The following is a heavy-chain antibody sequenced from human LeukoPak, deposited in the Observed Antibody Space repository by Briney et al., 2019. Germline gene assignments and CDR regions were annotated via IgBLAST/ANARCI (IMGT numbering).Heavy chain of an antibody. Sequence: GSLRLSCAASGFTVSSNYMSWVRQAPGKGLEWVSVIYSGGSTYYADSVKGRFTISRDNSKNTLYLQMNSLRAEDTAVYYCARSFKGWGTYYFDYWGQGTLVTVSS. V-gene: IGHV3-53*01. CDR1: GFTVSSNY. J-gene: IGHJ4*02. D-gene: IGHD1-1*01. CDR2: IYSGGST. CDR3: ARSFKGWGTYYFDY.